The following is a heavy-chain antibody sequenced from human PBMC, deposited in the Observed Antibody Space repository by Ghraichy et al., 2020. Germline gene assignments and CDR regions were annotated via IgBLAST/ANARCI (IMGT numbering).Heavy chain of an antibody. Sequence: SETLSLTCAVSGGSISSGGYSWSWIRQPPGKGLEWIGYIYHSGSTYYNPSLKSRVTISVDRSKNQFSLKLSSVTAADTAVYYCASLTVNWFDPWGQGTLVTVSS. V-gene: IGHV4-30-2*01. CDR2: IYHSGST. CDR1: GGSISSGGYS. J-gene: IGHJ5*02. D-gene: IGHD4-17*01. CDR3: ASLTVNWFDP.